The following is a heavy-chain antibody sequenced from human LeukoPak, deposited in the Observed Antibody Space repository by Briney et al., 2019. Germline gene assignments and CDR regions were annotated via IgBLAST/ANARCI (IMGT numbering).Heavy chain of an antibody. CDR1: GYTFTGYY. CDR2: INPNSGGT. J-gene: IGHJ5*02. CDR3: ARALRAGTTNNIRNWFDP. D-gene: IGHD1-1*01. Sequence: ASVKVSCKASGYTFTGYYMHWVRQAPGQGLEWTGWINPNSGGTNYAQKFQGRVTMTRDTSISTAYMELSRLRSDDTAVYYCARALRAGTTNNIRNWFDPWGQGTLVTVSS. V-gene: IGHV1-2*02.